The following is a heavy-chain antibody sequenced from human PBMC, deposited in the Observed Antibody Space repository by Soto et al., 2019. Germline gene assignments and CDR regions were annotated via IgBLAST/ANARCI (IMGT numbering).Heavy chain of an antibody. CDR1: GYTLTSYA. V-gene: IGHV1-3*01. CDR2: INAGNGNT. D-gene: IGHD3-10*01. CDR3: ARGASMVRGVILDAFDI. J-gene: IGHJ3*02. Sequence: QVQLVQSGAEVKKPGASVKVSCKASGYTLTSYAMHWVRQAPGQRLEWMGWINAGNGNTKYSQKFQGRVTITRDTSASTAYMELSSLRSEDTAVYYCARGASMVRGVILDAFDIWGQGTMVTVSS.